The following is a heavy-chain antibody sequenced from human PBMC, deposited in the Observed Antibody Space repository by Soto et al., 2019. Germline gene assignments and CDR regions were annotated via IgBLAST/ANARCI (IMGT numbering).Heavy chain of an antibody. V-gene: IGHV4-4*07. CDR1: GGSISYYY. CDR3: ERDRKAAGPSNWLDP. D-gene: IGHD6-13*01. CDR2: IYPSGST. Sequence: SETLSLTCTVSGGSISYYYWSWIRQSAGKGLEWIGRIYPSGSTNYSPSLKGRVTMSVDTSNNQFSLNLGSVTAADTAVYYCERDRKAAGPSNWLDPWGQGTLVTVYS. J-gene: IGHJ5*02.